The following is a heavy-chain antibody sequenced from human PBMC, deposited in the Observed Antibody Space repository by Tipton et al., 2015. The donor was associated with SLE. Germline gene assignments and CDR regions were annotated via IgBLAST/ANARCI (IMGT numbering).Heavy chain of an antibody. V-gene: IGHV4-39*07. CDR2: YSYTGRT. Sequence: TLSLTCSVSPDSINGWIYFWAWIRQPPGKGLEFIVSYSYTGRTDYNPSLKSRVTISGDTSKNQFSLTLNSVTAADTAVYYCARGFYYDYWSDYSKEEGQRTYYFDNWGQGTLVTVSS. CDR1: PDSINGWIYF. J-gene: IGHJ4*02. D-gene: IGHD3-3*01. CDR3: ARGFYYDYWSDYSKEEGQRTYYFDN.